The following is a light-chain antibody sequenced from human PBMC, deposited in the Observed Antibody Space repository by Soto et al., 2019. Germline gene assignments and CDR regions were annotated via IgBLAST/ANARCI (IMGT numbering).Light chain of an antibody. Sequence: EIVLTQSPATLSLSPGERATLSCGASQSIGSYLAWYQQKPGQAPRLLIYDASDRATGIPARFTGSGSGTDFTLTISSLEPEDFAVYYCQQRSNWLTFGGGTKVEI. V-gene: IGKV3-11*01. J-gene: IGKJ4*01. CDR2: DAS. CDR1: QSIGSY. CDR3: QQRSNWLT.